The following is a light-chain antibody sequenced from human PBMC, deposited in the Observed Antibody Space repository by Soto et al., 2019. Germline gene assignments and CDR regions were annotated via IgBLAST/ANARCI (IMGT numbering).Light chain of an antibody. CDR1: QSLRSSY. J-gene: IGKJ2*01. CDR3: QQFDISPLYT. CDR2: GAS. Sequence: DIVLTQSPVTLSLSPGERATLSCRASQSLRSSYLAWYQQKPGQAPRLLMYGASNRATGFPDRFSGSGSGTDFTLTISRLEPEDFAVYYCHCQQFDISPLYTFGQGTKLEIK. V-gene: IGKV3-20*01.